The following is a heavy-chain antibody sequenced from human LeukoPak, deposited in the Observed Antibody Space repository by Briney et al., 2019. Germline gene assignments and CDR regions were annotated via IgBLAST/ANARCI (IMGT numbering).Heavy chain of an antibody. CDR2: IYYSGST. V-gene: IGHV4-59*01. CDR1: GGSISSYY. J-gene: IGHJ6*03. Sequence: PSETLSFTCSAPGGSISSYYWSWIRQPPRKRLEWIGYIYYSGSTNYNPSLKSRVTISVDTSTNHYSLQVNSVTAAASPLYYFARGPTVSDTDVRGKGTTVTVSS. CDR3: ARGPTVSDTDV. D-gene: IGHD4-11*01.